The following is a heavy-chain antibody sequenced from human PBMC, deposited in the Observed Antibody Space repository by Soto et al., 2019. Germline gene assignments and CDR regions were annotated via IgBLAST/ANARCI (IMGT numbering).Heavy chain of an antibody. CDR2: IYPGDSDT. CDR1: GYSFTSYW. V-gene: IGHV5-51*01. D-gene: IGHD3-10*01. J-gene: IGHJ6*02. CDR3: ARQLWFGELLHYGMDV. Sequence: GESLKISCKGSGYSFTSYWIGWVRQMPGKGQEWMGIIYPGDSDTRYSPSFQGQVTISADKSISTAYLQWSSLKASDTAMYYCARQLWFGELLHYGMDVWGQGTTVTVSS.